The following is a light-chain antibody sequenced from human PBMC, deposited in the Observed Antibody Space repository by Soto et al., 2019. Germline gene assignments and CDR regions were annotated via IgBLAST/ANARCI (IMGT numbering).Light chain of an antibody. Sequence: QYALTQPTSVSGSPGQSITISCTGTSGDVGGSNSVSWYQHHPGKAPKLMIYDVNNRPSGVSNRFSGSKSGNTASLTISGLQPDDEADYYCSSYTSVSTLVFGGGTKVTVL. J-gene: IGLJ3*02. CDR1: SGDVGGSNS. V-gene: IGLV2-14*01. CDR3: SSYTSVSTLV. CDR2: DVN.